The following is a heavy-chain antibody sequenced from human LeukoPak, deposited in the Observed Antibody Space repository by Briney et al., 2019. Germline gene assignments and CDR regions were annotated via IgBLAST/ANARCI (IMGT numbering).Heavy chain of an antibody. CDR2: ISPDGSSR. D-gene: IGHD2-8*01. V-gene: IGHV3-74*01. CDR1: RFTFSSYW. CDR3: ARDLNGAGDF. J-gene: IGHJ3*01. Sequence: PGGSLRLSCAASRFTFSSYWMHWVRRSPGKGLLWVSNISPDGSSRSHAESVQGRFTISRDNTKNTLYLQMSSLTADDTAVYYCARDLNGAGDFWGQGTMVTVSS.